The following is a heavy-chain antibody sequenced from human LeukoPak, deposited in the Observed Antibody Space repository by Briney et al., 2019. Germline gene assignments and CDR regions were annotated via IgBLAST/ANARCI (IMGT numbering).Heavy chain of an antibody. J-gene: IGHJ5*02. CDR3: ARDNACYGSGRNNWFDP. CDR2: ISNSGST. V-gene: IGHV4-59*01. CDR1: GASIRSYY. Sequence: SETLSLTCTVSGASIRSYYWSWIRQPPGKGLEWIGYISNSGSTDYNPSLKSRVTISVDTSKNDFSLKLSSVTAADTAVYYCARDNACYGSGRNNWFDPWGQGTLVTVSS. D-gene: IGHD3-10*01.